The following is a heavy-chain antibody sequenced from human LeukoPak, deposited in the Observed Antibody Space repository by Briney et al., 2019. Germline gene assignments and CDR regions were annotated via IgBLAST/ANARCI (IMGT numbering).Heavy chain of an antibody. D-gene: IGHD2-15*01. CDR3: ARLGYCSGGSCYPY. Sequence: ASVKVSCKASGYTFTSYYMHWVRQAPGQGLEWMGWMNPNSGNTGYAQKFQGRVTMTRNTSISTAYMELSSLRSEDTAVYYCARLGYCSGGSCYPYWGQGTLVTVSS. CDR1: GYTFTSYY. V-gene: IGHV1-8*02. CDR2: MNPNSGNT. J-gene: IGHJ4*02.